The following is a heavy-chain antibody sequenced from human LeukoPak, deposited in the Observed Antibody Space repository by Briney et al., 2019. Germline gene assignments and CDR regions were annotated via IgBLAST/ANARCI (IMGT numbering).Heavy chain of an antibody. V-gene: IGHV1-2*02. CDR1: GYTFTGYY. Sequence: ASVKVSCKASGYTFTGYYMHWVRQAPGQGLEWMGWINPNSGGTNYAQKFQDRVSMTRDTSISTAYMELSRLRSDDTAVYYCARQPSDSSGFDYWGQGTLVTVSS. CDR3: ARQPSDSSGFDY. D-gene: IGHD3-22*01. CDR2: INPNSGGT. J-gene: IGHJ4*02.